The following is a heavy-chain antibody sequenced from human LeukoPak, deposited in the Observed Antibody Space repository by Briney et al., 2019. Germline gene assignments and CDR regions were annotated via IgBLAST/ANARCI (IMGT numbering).Heavy chain of an antibody. CDR1: GFTFSSYA. CDR2: ISSNGDNT. V-gene: IGHV3-64*01. CDR3: ARDALWFGESKPLDY. Sequence: GGSLRLSCAASGFTFSSYAMHWVRQAPGKGLEYVSAISSNGDNTYYANSVKGRFTISRDNSKSKLYLQMGSLRAEDMAVYYCARDALWFGESKPLDYWGQGTLVTVSS. J-gene: IGHJ4*02. D-gene: IGHD3-10*01.